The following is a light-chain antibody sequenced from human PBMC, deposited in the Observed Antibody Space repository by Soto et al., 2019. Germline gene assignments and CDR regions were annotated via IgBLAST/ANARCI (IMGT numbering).Light chain of an antibody. CDR2: AAS. V-gene: IGKV3-20*01. Sequence: TLSLCPGERATLSCWASQTVDSNFLAWYQQKPGQAPRLLIYAASTRATGIPDRFSGSGSGTDFTLTIGRLDPEDFAVYYCLKYGSSPGWTFGPGTKVDIK. CDR3: LKYGSSPGWT. J-gene: IGKJ1*01. CDR1: QTVDSNF.